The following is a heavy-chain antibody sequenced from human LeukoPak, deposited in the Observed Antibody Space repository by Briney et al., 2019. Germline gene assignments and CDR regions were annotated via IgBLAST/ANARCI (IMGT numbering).Heavy chain of an antibody. D-gene: IGHD5-24*01. CDR3: AKSGYNRFDY. CDR1: GFTFSSYS. J-gene: IGHJ4*02. Sequence: GGSLRLSCAASGFTFSSYSMNWVRQAPGTGLEWVSSMSRSSNYIYYADSVKGRFTISRDNSKNTLYLQMNSLRADDTAVYYCAKSGYNRFDYWGQGTLVTVSS. CDR2: MSRSSNYI. V-gene: IGHV3-21*04.